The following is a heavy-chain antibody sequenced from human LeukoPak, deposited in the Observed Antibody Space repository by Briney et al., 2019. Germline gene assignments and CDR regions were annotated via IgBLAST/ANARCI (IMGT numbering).Heavy chain of an antibody. CDR1: GFTFSSYS. J-gene: IGHJ3*02. V-gene: IGHV3-21*01. Sequence: GGSLRLSCAASGFTFSSYSMNWVRQAPGKGLEWVSSISSSSSYIYYADSVKGRFTISSDNAKYSLYLQMNSLRAEDAAVYYCARESGSYYDAFDIWGQGTMVTVSS. CDR2: ISSSSSYI. D-gene: IGHD1-26*01. CDR3: ARESGSYYDAFDI.